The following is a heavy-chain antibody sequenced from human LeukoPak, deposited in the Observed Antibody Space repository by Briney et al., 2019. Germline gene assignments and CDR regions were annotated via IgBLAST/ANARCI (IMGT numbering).Heavy chain of an antibody. CDR3: GRTTVESGRYDAFDI. Sequence: PGGSLRLSCAASGFTVSSNYMSWVRQASEKGLEWVSILYSGGSAYYADSVKGRFTISRDNSKNTLYLQMNSLRVEDTAVYYCGRTTVESGRYDAFDIWGQGTLVSVSS. J-gene: IGHJ3*02. V-gene: IGHV3-53*01. D-gene: IGHD4-17*01. CDR1: GFTVSSNY. CDR2: LYSGGSA.